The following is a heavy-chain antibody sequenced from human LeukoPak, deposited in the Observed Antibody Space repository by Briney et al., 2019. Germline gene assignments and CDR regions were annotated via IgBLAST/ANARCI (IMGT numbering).Heavy chain of an antibody. V-gene: IGHV3-23*01. Sequence: GGSLRLSCAASGFTFSSYAMSWVRQAPGKGLEWVSAISGSGGSTYYADSVKGRFTISRDNSKNTLYLRMNSLRAEDTAVYYCAKDEELEPLLYFDYWGQGTLVTVSS. CDR1: GFTFSSYA. D-gene: IGHD1-1*01. CDR2: ISGSGGST. CDR3: AKDEELEPLLYFDY. J-gene: IGHJ4*02.